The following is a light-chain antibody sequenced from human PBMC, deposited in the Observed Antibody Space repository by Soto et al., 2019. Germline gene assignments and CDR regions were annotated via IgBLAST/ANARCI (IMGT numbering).Light chain of an antibody. CDR1: SSDVGGYSY. CDR3: SSYAGSNNFV. J-gene: IGLJ1*01. Sequence: QSVLTQPPSASGSPGQSVTISCTGTSSDVGGYSYVSWYQHHPGKAPKLMIYEVSKRPSGVPDRFSGSKSGNTASLTVTGVQAEDEADYYCSSYAGSNNFVFGTGTKVTVL. CDR2: EVS. V-gene: IGLV2-8*01.